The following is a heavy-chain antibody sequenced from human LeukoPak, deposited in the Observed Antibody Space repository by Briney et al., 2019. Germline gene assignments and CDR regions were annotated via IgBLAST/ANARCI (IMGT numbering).Heavy chain of an antibody. CDR1: GGTFSSYA. D-gene: IGHD4-17*01. Sequence: GASVKVSCKASGGTFSSYAISWVRQAPGQGLEWMGGIIPIFGTANYAQKFQGRVTITTDESTSTAYMELSSLRSEDTAVYYCARPHDYGDYDYFDYWGQGTLVTISS. J-gene: IGHJ4*02. V-gene: IGHV1-69*05. CDR3: ARPHDYGDYDYFDY. CDR2: IIPIFGTA.